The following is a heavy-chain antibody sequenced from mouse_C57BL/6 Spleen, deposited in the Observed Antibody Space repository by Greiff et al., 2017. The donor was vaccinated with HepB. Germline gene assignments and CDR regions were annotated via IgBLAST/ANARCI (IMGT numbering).Heavy chain of an antibody. CDR1: GFTFSDYY. J-gene: IGHJ4*01. V-gene: IGHV5-12*01. CDR2: ISNGGGST. CDR3: ARRRGNFYAMDY. Sequence: EVKLVESGGGLVQPGGSLKLSCAASGFTFSDYYMYWVRQTPEKRLEWVAYISNGGGSTYYPDTVKGRFTISRDNAKNTLYLQMSRLKSEDTAMYYCARRRGNFYAMDYWGQGTSVTVSS.